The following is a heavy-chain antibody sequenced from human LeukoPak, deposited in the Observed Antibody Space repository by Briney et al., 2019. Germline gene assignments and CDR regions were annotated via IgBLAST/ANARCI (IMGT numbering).Heavy chain of an antibody. D-gene: IGHD5-18*01. CDR1: GFTFSSYS. Sequence: GGSMRLSWAASGFTFSSYSMKWVRQAPGKGLEWVSSISSSSSYIYYADSVKGRFTISRHNAKNSLYLQMNRETAEDSAVCYAAGDPESYGRPFDVWGQGTMVTVSS. CDR3: AGDPESYGRPFDV. J-gene: IGHJ4*02. V-gene: IGHV3-21*01. CDR2: ISSSSSYI.